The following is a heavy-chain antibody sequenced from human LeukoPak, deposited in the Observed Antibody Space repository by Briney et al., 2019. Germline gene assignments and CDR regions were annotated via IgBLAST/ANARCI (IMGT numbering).Heavy chain of an antibody. V-gene: IGHV4-39*01. CDR1: GGSISSGNFH. CDR3: ASTSCGGGSCYSYFYYYGMDV. D-gene: IGHD2-15*01. CDR2: IYYSGTT. J-gene: IGHJ6*02. Sequence: PSETLSLTCTVSGGSISSGNFHWGWIRQPPGRGLEWIGNIYYSGTTYYNPFLKSRVTISVDTSKNQFSLKLGSVTASDTAVYYCASTSCGGGSCYSYFYYYGMDVWGQGTTVAVSS.